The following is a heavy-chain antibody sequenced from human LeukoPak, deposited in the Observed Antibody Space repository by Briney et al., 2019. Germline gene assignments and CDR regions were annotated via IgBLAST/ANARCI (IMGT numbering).Heavy chain of an antibody. V-gene: IGHV1-46*01. CDR1: GYTFTSYY. CDR3: ARVAAEVVGVPGAIGFGWLRRDYYYMDV. CDR2: IDPSGGST. Sequence: ASVKVSCKASGYTFTSYYMHWVRQAPGEGLEWMGIIDPSGGSTSYAQKFQGRVTMTRDMSTSTVYMELSSLRSEDTAVYYCARVAAEVVGVPGAIGFGWLRRDYYYMDVWGKGTTVIVSS. J-gene: IGHJ6*03. D-gene: IGHD2-2*02.